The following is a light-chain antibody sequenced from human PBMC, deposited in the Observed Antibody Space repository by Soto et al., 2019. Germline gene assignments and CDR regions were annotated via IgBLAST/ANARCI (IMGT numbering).Light chain of an antibody. CDR2: CAS. CDR1: QSVSSN. J-gene: IGKJ1*01. Sequence: EIVMTQSPATLSVSPGERATLSCRASQSVSSNLAWYQQKPCQAPRLLIYCASTRATGIPARFSGSVSGTEFTLTITSLQSEDFAIYYCQHYNNWPPWTFGQGTKVEI. CDR3: QHYNNWPPWT. V-gene: IGKV3-15*01.